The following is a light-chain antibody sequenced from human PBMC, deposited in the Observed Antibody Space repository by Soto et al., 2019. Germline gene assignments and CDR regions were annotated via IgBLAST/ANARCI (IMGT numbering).Light chain of an antibody. CDR3: QTDGSLPRP. J-gene: IGKJ1*01. V-gene: IGKV3-20*01. Sequence: EIVLTQSPGTLSLSPGERGTLSCKASQAVTSKFLAWYQQKAGQPPRLLILGASTRATGIADRFSGSGSGTDFTLTICRLEPVDFEVYSCQTDGSLPRPFGEGTQV. CDR2: GAS. CDR1: QAVTSKF.